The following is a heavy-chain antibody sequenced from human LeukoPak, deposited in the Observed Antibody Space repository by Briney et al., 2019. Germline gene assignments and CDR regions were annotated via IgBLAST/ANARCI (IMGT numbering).Heavy chain of an antibody. Sequence: SETLSLTCTVSGGSISSYYWSWIRQPPGKGLEWIGYIYYSGSTKYNPSLKGRVTISVDTSKNQFSLKLSSVTAADTAVYYCAIRDGYNFVYDYWGQGTLVTVSS. CDR2: IYYSGST. CDR1: GGSISSYY. CDR3: AIRDGYNFVYDY. V-gene: IGHV4-59*12. D-gene: IGHD5-24*01. J-gene: IGHJ4*02.